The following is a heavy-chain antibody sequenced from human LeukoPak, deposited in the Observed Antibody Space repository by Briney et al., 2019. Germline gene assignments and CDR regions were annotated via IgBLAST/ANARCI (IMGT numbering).Heavy chain of an antibody. CDR2: IYYRGRGRA. CDR3: VRHECSYYYYSNV. D-gene: IGHD3-10*02. CDR1: SLSISRGDYS. Sequence: PSDTLSLTCSLCSLSISRGDYSCGWIRQPPGKELEWFVGIYYRGRGRAYYNPFLGSRVSISIDTSKNHFSLKLSSVTGADTALYYCVRHECSYYYYSNVWGKGNTGTVSS. V-gene: IGHV4-39*01. J-gene: IGHJ6*03.